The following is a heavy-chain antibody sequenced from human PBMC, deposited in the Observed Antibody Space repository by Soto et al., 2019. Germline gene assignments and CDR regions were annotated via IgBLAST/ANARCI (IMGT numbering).Heavy chain of an antibody. CDR3: AREMSGGDWNY. CDR1: GYSFTSYH. J-gene: IGHJ4*02. CDR2: INPRNGDP. D-gene: IGHD2-21*02. Sequence: QVQLVQSGSEVKEPGASVGLSCKTSGYSFTSYHIHWVRQAPGQGLEWMGIINPRNGDPNYAQTFRARVTMTSDTSTSTVYMELNSLTSGDTAVYFCAREMSGGDWNYWGQGTLVTVSS. V-gene: IGHV1-46*01.